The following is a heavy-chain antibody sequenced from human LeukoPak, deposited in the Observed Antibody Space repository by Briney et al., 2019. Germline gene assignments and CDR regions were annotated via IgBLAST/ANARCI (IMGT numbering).Heavy chain of an antibody. CDR1: GFTFSSYW. CDR2: IKSDGST. D-gene: IGHD3-22*01. J-gene: IGHJ1*01. V-gene: IGHV3-74*01. Sequence: GGSLRLSCAASGFTFSSYWMHWVRQTPGKGLVWVSRIKSDGSTNYADSVKGRFTISRDNAKNTVSLQMNSLRAEDTGVYYCARAPSEIGGYYPEYFRHWGQGTLVTVSS. CDR3: ARAPSEIGGYYPEYFRH.